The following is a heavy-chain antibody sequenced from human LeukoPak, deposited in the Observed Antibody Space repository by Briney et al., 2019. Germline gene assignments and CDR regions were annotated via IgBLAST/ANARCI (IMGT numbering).Heavy chain of an antibody. CDR2: IIPIFGTA. CDR1: GGTFSSYA. J-gene: IGHJ4*02. V-gene: IGHV1-69*01. CDR3: ARADIVVVPAAMVGAFDY. D-gene: IGHD2-2*01. Sequence: GSSVKVSCKASGGTFSSYAISWVRQAPGQGLEWMGGIIPIFGTANYAQKFQGRVTITADESTSTAYMEPSSLRSEDTAVYYCARADIVVVPAAMVGAFDYWGQGTLVTVSS.